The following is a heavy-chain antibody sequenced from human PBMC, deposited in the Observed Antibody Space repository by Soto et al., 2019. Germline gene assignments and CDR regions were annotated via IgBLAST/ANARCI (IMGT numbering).Heavy chain of an antibody. CDR2: IIPIFGTA. D-gene: IGHD3-10*01. Sequence: QVQLVQSGAEVKKPGYSVKVSCKASGGTFSRYAISWVRQAPGQGLEWMGGIIPIFGTANYAQKLQGRVTITADESTSTAYMELSSLRSEDTAVYYCARGTMVLGVISRAEYYYYGMDVWGQGTTVTVSS. CDR3: ARGTMVLGVISRAEYYYYGMDV. V-gene: IGHV1-69*01. CDR1: GGTFSRYA. J-gene: IGHJ6*02.